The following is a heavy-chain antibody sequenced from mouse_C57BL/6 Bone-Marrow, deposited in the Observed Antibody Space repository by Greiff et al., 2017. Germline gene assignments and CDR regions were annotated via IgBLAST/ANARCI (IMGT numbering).Heavy chain of an antibody. D-gene: IGHD2-1*01. J-gene: IGHJ2*01. V-gene: IGHV1-81*01. CDR3: ASLYYGNSYFDY. CDR1: GYTFTSYG. Sequence: VQLQQSGAELARPGASVKLSCKASGYTFTSYGISWVKQRTGQGLEWIGEIYPRSGNTYYNAKFKGKATLTADKSSSTAYMELRSLTSEDSAVYFCASLYYGNSYFDYWGQGTTLTVSS. CDR2: IYPRSGNT.